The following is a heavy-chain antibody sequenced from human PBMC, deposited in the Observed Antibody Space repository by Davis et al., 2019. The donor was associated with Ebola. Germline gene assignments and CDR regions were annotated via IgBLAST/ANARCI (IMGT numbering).Heavy chain of an antibody. J-gene: IGHJ4*02. CDR3: ARVVATQYYFDY. CDR1: GYSFTSYW. CDR2: IYPGDSDT. V-gene: IGHV5-51*01. D-gene: IGHD5-12*01. Sequence: GGSLRLFCKGSGYSFTSYWIGWVRQMPGKGLEWMGIIYPGDSDTRYSPSFQGQVTISADKSISTAYLQWSSLKASDTAMYYCARVVATQYYFDYWGQGTLVTVSS.